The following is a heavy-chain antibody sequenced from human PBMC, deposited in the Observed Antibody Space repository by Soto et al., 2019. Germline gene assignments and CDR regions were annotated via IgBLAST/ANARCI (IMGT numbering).Heavy chain of an antibody. CDR1: GFTVSSNY. Sequence: EVQLVESGGGLIQPGGSLRLSCAASGFTVSSNYMIWVRQASGKGLEWVSVIYRGDKTSYADSVKGRFTISRDTSKNMLYVKMNNLRAEDTAVYYCARGPPGYNVLTCYPREDYYYYAMDVCGQGTTVSVSS. D-gene: IGHD3-9*01. CDR2: IYRGDKT. CDR3: ARGPPGYNVLTCYPREDYYYYAMDV. V-gene: IGHV3-53*01. J-gene: IGHJ6*02.